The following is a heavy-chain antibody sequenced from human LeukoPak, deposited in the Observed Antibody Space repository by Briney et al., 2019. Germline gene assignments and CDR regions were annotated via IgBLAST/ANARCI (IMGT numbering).Heavy chain of an antibody. CDR1: GFTFSSYS. CDR2: ISSGGIST. Sequence: LPGGSLRLSCAASGFTFSSYSMNWARQAPGEGLEWVSTISSGGISTFYSDSVKGRFTISRDNSKNTLYLQMNSLGAEDTAVYFCAKDPSFTSHNYFDYWGQGSLVTVSS. J-gene: IGHJ4*02. CDR3: AKDPSFTSHNYFDY. V-gene: IGHV3-23*01. D-gene: IGHD2-2*01.